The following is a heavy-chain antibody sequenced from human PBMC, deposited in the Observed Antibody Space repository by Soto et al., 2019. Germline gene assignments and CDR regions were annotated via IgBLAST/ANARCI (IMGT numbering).Heavy chain of an antibody. J-gene: IGHJ4*02. CDR3: ARDRLGISGAGDQ. D-gene: IGHD1-20*01. CDR1: GYIFPGNY. Sequence: QVQLVQSGAEVKKPGASVKVSCEASGYIFPGNYMHWVRQAPGQGLEWMGWINVNSGGTNYAQKFQGRVTMTREMSISTAYMELRRLTSDDTAVYYCARDRLGISGAGDQWGQGTLVTVSS. V-gene: IGHV1-2*02. CDR2: INVNSGGT.